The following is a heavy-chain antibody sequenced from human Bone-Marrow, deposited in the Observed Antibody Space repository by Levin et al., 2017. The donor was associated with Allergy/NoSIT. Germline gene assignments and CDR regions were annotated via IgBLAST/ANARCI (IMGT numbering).Heavy chain of an antibody. V-gene: IGHV1-46*01. Sequence: GESLKISCKASGYTFTSYYMHWVRQAPGQGLEWMGIINPSGGSTSYAQKFQGRVTMTRDTSTSTVYMELSSLRSEDTAVYYCARDDMPHYYDSSGYYSAGYWGQGTLVTVSS. J-gene: IGHJ4*02. CDR2: INPSGGST. D-gene: IGHD3-22*01. CDR3: ARDDMPHYYDSSGYYSAGY. CDR1: GYTFTSYY.